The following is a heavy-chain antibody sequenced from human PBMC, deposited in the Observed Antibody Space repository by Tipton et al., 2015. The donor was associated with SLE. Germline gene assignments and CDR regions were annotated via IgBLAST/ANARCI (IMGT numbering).Heavy chain of an antibody. Sequence: TLSLTCTVSGASIRNYFWSWIRQPPGTGLEWICYSYYSGNTNYHPSLKSRVTISVDTSKNQFPLTLSSVTAADTALYYCARRAISGNWYFDLWGRGTPVTVSS. J-gene: IGHJ2*01. CDR1: GASIRNYF. D-gene: IGHD1-26*01. CDR2: SYYSGNT. CDR3: ARRAISGNWYFDL. V-gene: IGHV4-59*08.